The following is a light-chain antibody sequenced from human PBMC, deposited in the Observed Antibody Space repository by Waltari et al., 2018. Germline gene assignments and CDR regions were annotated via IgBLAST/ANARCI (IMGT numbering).Light chain of an antibody. CDR2: GAS. Sequence: EIVLTQSPVTLSLSPGERATPSCRTSQSIGSSYLAWYQQKPGQAPRLLIYGASSRATGIPDRFSGTGSGTDFTLTISRLEPEDFAVYYCQQYGSSPRTFGQGTKVDIK. V-gene: IGKV3-20*01. CDR3: QQYGSSPRT. J-gene: IGKJ1*01. CDR1: QSIGSSY.